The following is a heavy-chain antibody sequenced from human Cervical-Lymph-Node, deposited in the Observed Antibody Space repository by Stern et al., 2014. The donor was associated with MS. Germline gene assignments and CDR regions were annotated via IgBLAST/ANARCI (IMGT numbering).Heavy chain of an antibody. Sequence: VQLVESGGGVVQPGRSLRLSCAASGFTFSSSGMHWVRQAPGKGLEWLAIICADGSNRYYADSVKGRFTISRDNSKNTLYLQMNSLRAEDTAVYYCAREGGNTAEYFQHWGQGTLVTVSS. D-gene: IGHD4-23*01. CDR3: AREGGNTAEYFQH. V-gene: IGHV3-33*01. CDR1: GFTFSSSG. CDR2: ICADGSNR. J-gene: IGHJ1*01.